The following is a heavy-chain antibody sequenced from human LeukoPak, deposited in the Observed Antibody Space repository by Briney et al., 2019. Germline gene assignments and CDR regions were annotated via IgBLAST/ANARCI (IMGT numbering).Heavy chain of an antibody. CDR1: GFTFTNYN. CDR3: ARRYGDWFDP. J-gene: IGHJ5*02. V-gene: IGHV3-48*01. Sequence: GGSLRLSCAASGFTFTNYNMNWVRQAPGKGLEWISYISGGSGTIYYADSVRGRFTVSRDNAKDSLWLQMDSLRVEDTAVYFCARRYGDWFDPWGPGTLVTVSS. D-gene: IGHD4-17*01. CDR2: ISGGSGTI.